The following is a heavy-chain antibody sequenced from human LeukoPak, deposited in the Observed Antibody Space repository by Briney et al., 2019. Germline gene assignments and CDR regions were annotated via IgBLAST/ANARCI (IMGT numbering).Heavy chain of an antibody. J-gene: IGHJ4*02. CDR2: ISLSSSTI. CDR1: GFTFSDYY. Sequence: GGSLRLSCAASGFTFSDYYMSWIRQAPGKGLEWVSYISLSSSTIYYADSVKGRFTISRDNAKNSVYLQMNSLRAEDSAVYYCAKDISQWLVRLDDYWGQGTLVTVSS. D-gene: IGHD6-19*01. CDR3: AKDISQWLVRLDDY. V-gene: IGHV3-11*04.